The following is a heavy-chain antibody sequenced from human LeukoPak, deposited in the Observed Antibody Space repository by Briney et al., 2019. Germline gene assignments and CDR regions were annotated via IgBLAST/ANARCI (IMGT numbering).Heavy chain of an antibody. Sequence: PQTLSLTRTVSGGSISSGDYYWSWIGQPPGKSLEGSGYIYTSGSTYSTPSLRSRVTISVDTSKNQFSLKLGSVTAADTAVYSCARDLGSQQQLVGGAFDIWGQGTMVTVSS. CDR3: ARDLGSQQQLVGGAFDI. CDR2: IYTSGST. V-gene: IGHV4-30-4*01. J-gene: IGHJ3*02. CDR1: GGSISSGDYY. D-gene: IGHD6-13*01.